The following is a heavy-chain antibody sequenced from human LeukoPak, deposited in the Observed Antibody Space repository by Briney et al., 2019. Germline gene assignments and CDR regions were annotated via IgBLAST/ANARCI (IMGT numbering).Heavy chain of an antibody. V-gene: IGHV4-39*01. J-gene: IGHJ3*02. CDR3: ARPVPCDYVWGSYRSNAFDI. CDR1: GGSISSSSYY. D-gene: IGHD3-16*02. Sequence: SETLSLTCTVSGGSISSSSYYWGWIRQPPGKGLEWIGSIYYSGSTYYNPSLKSRVTISVDTSKNQFSLKLSSVTAADTAVYYCARPVPCDYVWGSYRSNAFDIWGQGTMVTVSS. CDR2: IYYSGST.